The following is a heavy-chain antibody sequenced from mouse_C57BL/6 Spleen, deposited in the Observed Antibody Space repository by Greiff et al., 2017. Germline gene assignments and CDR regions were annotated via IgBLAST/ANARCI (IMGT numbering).Heavy chain of an antibody. V-gene: IGHV1-81*01. D-gene: IGHD3-2*02. CDR2: IYPRSGNT. CDR1: GYTFTSYG. J-gene: IGHJ3*01. Sequence: QVQLQQSGAELVRPGASVKLSCKASGYTFTSYGISWVKQRTGQGLEWIGEIYPRSGNTYYNEKFKGKATLTADKSSSTAYMELRSLTSEDSAVYFCARGRTAQAGEFAYWGQGTLVTVSA. CDR3: ARGRTAQAGEFAY.